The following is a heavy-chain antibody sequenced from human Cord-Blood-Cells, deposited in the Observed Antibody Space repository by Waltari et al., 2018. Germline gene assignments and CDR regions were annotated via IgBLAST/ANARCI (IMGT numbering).Heavy chain of an antibody. Sequence: QVQLVESGGGVVQPGRSLRLSCAASGFTFSSYGMHWVRQAPGKGLGWVAVISYDGSNKYYADSVKGRLTISRDNSKNTLYLQMNSLRAEDTAVYYGAATLRGINGMDVWGQGTTVTVSS. J-gene: IGHJ6*02. V-gene: IGHV3-30*03. CDR3: AATLRGINGMDV. D-gene: IGHD3-16*01. CDR2: ISYDGSNK. CDR1: GFTFSSYG.